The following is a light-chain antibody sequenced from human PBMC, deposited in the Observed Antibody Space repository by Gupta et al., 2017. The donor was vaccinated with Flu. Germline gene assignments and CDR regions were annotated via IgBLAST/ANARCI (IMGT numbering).Light chain of an antibody. V-gene: IGLV3-21*02. Sequence: SYVLTQLPSASVAPGQTARMTCGGNSIGSKTVHWYQQKAGLAPVLVVYDDTVRPSGIPERFSGSNSGNTATLTINRAEAGDEADYYCQVWDSDTDRAVFGGGTQLTVL. CDR1: SIGSKT. J-gene: IGLJ3*02. CDR3: QVWDSDTDRAV. CDR2: DDT.